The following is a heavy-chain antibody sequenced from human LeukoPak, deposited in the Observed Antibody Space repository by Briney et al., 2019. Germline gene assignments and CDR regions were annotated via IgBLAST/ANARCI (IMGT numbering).Heavy chain of an antibody. CDR2: ITSEGSST. CDR1: GFTFSSYW. CDR3: ARNAYGAQTPSDV. J-gene: IGHJ6*02. Sequence: GGSLRLSCAASGFTFSSYWMHWVRQVPGKGLVWVSRITSEGSSTSYADSVKGRFTISRDNAKNTLYLQMNSLRAEDTAVYYCARNAYGAQTPSDVWGQGTTVTVSS. D-gene: IGHD4-17*01. V-gene: IGHV3-74*01.